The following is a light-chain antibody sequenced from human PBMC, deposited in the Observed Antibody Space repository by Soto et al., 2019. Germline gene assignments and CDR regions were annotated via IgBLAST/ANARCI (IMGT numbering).Light chain of an antibody. CDR2: AAS. Sequence: DIQMTQSPSSLSASVGDRVTITCRASQSISSYLNWYQQKPGQAPKLLIYAASSLQSGVPSRFSGSGSGTDFTLNISSLQPEDFATYSSPQSYSTMWTFGQGNKVEIK. J-gene: IGKJ1*01. CDR1: QSISSY. CDR3: PQSYSTMWT. V-gene: IGKV1-39*01.